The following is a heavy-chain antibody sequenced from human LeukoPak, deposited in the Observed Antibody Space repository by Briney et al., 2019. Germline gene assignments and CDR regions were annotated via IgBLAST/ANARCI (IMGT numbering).Heavy chain of an antibody. J-gene: IGHJ4*02. CDR2: IWYDGSNK. D-gene: IGHD5-18*01. V-gene: IGHV3-33*01. CDR3: ARDPVVDTAMAIDY. CDR1: GLTFSSYG. Sequence: GRSLRLSCAASGLTFSSYGMHWVRQAPGKGLEWVAVIWYDGSNKYYADSVKGRFTISRDNSKNTLYLQMNSLRAEDTAVYYCARDPVVDTAMAIDYWGQGTLVTVSS.